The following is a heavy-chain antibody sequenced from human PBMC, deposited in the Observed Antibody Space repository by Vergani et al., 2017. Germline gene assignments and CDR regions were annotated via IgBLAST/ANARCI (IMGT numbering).Heavy chain of an antibody. V-gene: IGHV3-33*01. D-gene: IGHD6-6*01. CDR3: ARARSSIAAHYXFDP. CDR2: IWYDGSNK. J-gene: IGHJ5*02. CDR1: GFTFSSYG. Sequence: QVQLVESGGGVVQPGRSLRLSCAASGFTFSSYGMHWVRQAPGNGLEWVAVIWYDGSNKYYADSVKGRFTISRDNSKNTLYLQMNSLRAEDTAVYYCARARSSIAAHYXFDPWGQGTLVTVSS.